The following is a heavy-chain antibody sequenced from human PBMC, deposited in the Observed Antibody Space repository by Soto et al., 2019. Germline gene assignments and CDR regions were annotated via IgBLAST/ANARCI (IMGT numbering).Heavy chain of an antibody. CDR3: AKDLRALSSYGFKPGY. J-gene: IGHJ4*02. V-gene: IGHV3-23*01. CDR2: ISGSGGST. CDR1: GFTFSSYA. Sequence: EGSLRLSCAASGFTFSSYAMSWVRQAPGKGLEWVSAISGSGGSTYYADSVKGRFTISRDNSKNTLYLQMNSLRAEDTAVYYCAKDLRALSSYGFKPGYWGQGTLVTVSS. D-gene: IGHD5-18*01.